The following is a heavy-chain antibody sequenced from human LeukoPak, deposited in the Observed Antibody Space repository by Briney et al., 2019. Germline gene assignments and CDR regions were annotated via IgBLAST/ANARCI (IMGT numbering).Heavy chain of an antibody. CDR1: GFAFSSYG. Sequence: PGGSLRLSCAASGFAFSSYGMHWVRQAPGKGLEWVAVISYDGSNKYYADSVKGRFTISRDNSKNTLYLQMNSLRAEDTAVYYCAGSLGPLTEYWGQGTLVTVSS. V-gene: IGHV3-30*03. J-gene: IGHJ4*02. CDR2: ISYDGSNK. D-gene: IGHD7-27*01. CDR3: AGSLGPLTEY.